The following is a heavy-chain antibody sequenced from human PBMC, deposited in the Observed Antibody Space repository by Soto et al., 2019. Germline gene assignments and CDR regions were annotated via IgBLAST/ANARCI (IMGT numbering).Heavy chain of an antibody. D-gene: IGHD1-26*01. CDR1: GYTLTELS. Sequence: ASVKVSCKVSGYTLTELSMHWVRQAPGKGLEWMGGFDPEDGETIYAQKFQGRVTMTEDTSTDTAYMEQSSLRSEDTAVFYWATGPRRGGSYYQVFDYWGQGTLVTVSS. CDR2: FDPEDGET. J-gene: IGHJ4*02. V-gene: IGHV1-24*01. CDR3: ATGPRRGGSYYQVFDY.